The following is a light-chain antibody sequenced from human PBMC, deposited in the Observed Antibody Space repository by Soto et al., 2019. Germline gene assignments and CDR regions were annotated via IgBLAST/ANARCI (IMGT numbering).Light chain of an antibody. Sequence: DIQLTQSPSFLSASVGDRVTITCRASQGISSYLAWYQQKPGKAPKPLIYAASTLQSGVPSRFSGSGSGTEFTLTINSLQPEDFATYYCQHLNSYPLTFGGGTKVDIK. CDR1: QGISSY. V-gene: IGKV1-9*01. J-gene: IGKJ4*01. CDR2: AAS. CDR3: QHLNSYPLT.